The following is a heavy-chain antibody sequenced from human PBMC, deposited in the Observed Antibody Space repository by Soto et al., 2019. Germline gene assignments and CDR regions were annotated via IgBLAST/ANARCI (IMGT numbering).Heavy chain of an antibody. Sequence: QVQLVESGGGVVQPGRSLRLSCAASGFTFSSYGMHWVRQAPGKGLEWVAVISYDGSNKYYADSVKGRFTISRDNSKNTLYLQMNSLRAEVTAVYYCAKEAPYDGRDYYGMDVWGQGTTVTVSS. J-gene: IGHJ6*02. D-gene: IGHD5-12*01. V-gene: IGHV3-30*18. CDR1: GFTFSSYG. CDR3: AKEAPYDGRDYYGMDV. CDR2: ISYDGSNK.